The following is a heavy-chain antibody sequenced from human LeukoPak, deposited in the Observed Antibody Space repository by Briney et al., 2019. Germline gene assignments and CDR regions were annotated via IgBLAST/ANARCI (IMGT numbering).Heavy chain of an antibody. CDR2: IYHSGSA. CDR3: ARGSDTGMIGVFDY. V-gene: IGHV4-59*01. Sequence: SETLSLTCTVSGGSMSSSFWSWIRQPPGKGLEWIGYIYHSGSASYNPSLKSRVTMSVDTSTLQFSLEMTPITTADTAVYYCARGSDTGMIGVFDYWGQGTLVTVSS. CDR1: GGSMSSSF. D-gene: IGHD3-22*01. J-gene: IGHJ4*02.